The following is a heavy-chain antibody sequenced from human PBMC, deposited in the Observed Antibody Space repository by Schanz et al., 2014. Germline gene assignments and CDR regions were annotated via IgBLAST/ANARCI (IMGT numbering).Heavy chain of an antibody. Sequence: QVQLVQSGTEVKKPGASVKVSCKASGGTFSSYTISWVRQAPGQGLEWMGRIIPILGIANYAQKFQGRVTMTRDTSTSTVYMELSSLRSEDTAVYYCARDGVDAAAGGNYWGQGTLATVSS. J-gene: IGHJ4*02. V-gene: IGHV1-69*09. D-gene: IGHD6-13*01. CDR1: GGTFSSYT. CDR2: IIPILGIA. CDR3: ARDGVDAAAGGNY.